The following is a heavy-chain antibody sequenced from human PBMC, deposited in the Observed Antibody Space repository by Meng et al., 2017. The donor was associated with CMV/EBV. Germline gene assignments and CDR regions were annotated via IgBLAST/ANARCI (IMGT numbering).Heavy chain of an antibody. D-gene: IGHD1-26*01. Sequence: ESLKISCTVSGGSISSSSYYWGWIRQPPGKGLEWIGSIYYSGSTYYNPSLKSRVTISVDTSKNQFSLKLSPVTAADTAVYYCARKGMVGYYYYYGMDVWGQGTTVTVSS. CDR3: ARKGMVGYYYYYGMDV. CDR1: GGSISSSSYY. V-gene: IGHV4-39*07. J-gene: IGHJ6*02. CDR2: IYYSGST.